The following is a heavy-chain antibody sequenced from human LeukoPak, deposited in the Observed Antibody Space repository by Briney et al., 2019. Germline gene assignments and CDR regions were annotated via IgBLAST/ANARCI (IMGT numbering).Heavy chain of an antibody. Sequence: SETLSLTCTVSGVSISSSSYCWGWIRQPPGKGLEWIGSICYSGSTFYNPSLKSRVTLSVDTSKNQFSLELSSVTAADTASYYCARTENCIPEDCFDPWGQGTLVTVSS. J-gene: IGHJ5*02. CDR1: GVSISSSSYC. V-gene: IGHV4-39*01. CDR3: ARTENCIPEDCFDP. D-gene: IGHD2-2*02. CDR2: ICYSGST.